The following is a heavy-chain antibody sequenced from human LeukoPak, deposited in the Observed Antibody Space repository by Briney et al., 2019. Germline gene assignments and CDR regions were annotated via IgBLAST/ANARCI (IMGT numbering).Heavy chain of an antibody. CDR1: GFTFSSYW. D-gene: IGHD4-17*01. J-gene: IGHJ4*02. CDR3: ARDKTTVTTGAVFDY. Sequence: GGSLRLSCAASGFTFSSYWMHWIRQAPGKGLVWVSRINSDGSSTSYADSVKGRFTISRDNAKNTLYLQMNSLRAEDTALYYCARDKTTVTTGAVFDYWGQGTLVTVSS. CDR2: INSDGSST. V-gene: IGHV3-74*01.